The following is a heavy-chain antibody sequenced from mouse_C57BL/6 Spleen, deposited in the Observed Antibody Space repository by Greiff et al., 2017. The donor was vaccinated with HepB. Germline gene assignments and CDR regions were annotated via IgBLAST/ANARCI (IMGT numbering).Heavy chain of an antibody. CDR1: GYAFSSSW. CDR2: IYPGDGDT. Sequence: QVQLQQSGPELVKPGASVKISCKASGYAFSSSWMNWVKQRPGKGLEWIGRIYPGDGDTNYNGKFKGKATLTADKSSSTAYMQLSSLTSEDSAVYFCARSEGNYFDYWGKGTTLTVSS. J-gene: IGHJ2*01. V-gene: IGHV1-82*01. CDR3: ARSEGNYFDY.